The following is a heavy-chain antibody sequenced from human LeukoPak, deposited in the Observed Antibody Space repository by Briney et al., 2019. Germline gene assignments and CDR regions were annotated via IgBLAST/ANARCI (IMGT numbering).Heavy chain of an antibody. J-gene: IGHJ4*02. Sequence: GGSLRLSCAASGFTFAKRAMDWVRQAPGKGLEWVAVISSDGRNTYYADSVRGRFTISRDNSRNIVFLQMNSLRIDDTALYYCARVEGAAAGSGLDFDLWGQGTLVTVSS. V-gene: IGHV3-30*04. CDR1: GFTFAKRA. D-gene: IGHD6-13*01. CDR2: ISSDGRNT. CDR3: ARVEGAAAGSGLDFDL.